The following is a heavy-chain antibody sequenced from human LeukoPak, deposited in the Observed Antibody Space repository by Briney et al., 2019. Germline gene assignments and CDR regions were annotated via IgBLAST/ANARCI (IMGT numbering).Heavy chain of an antibody. CDR2: IYPSDSYT. Sequence: GESLKISCKGSGYSFTNYWITWVRQMPGKGLEWMGRIYPSDSYTNYSPSFQGHVTISADKSISTAYLEWSSLKASDTAMCYCARRGIPDWFDPWGQGTLVTVSS. V-gene: IGHV5-10-1*01. CDR1: GYSFTNYW. J-gene: IGHJ5*02. CDR3: ARRGIPDWFDP. D-gene: IGHD3-16*01.